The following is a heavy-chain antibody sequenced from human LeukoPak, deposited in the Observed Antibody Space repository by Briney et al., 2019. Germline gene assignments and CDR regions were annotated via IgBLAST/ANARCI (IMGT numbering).Heavy chain of an antibody. J-gene: IGHJ4*02. CDR1: GGSISSYY. CDR3: ARDPSSGWIFDY. V-gene: IGHV4-59*01. Sequence: SETLSLTCTVSGGSISSYYWSWIRQPPGKGLEWIGYIYYSGSTNYNPSLKSRVTISVDTSKNQFSLKLSSVTAADTAVYYCARDPSSGWIFDYWGQGTLVTVSS. D-gene: IGHD6-19*01. CDR2: IYYSGST.